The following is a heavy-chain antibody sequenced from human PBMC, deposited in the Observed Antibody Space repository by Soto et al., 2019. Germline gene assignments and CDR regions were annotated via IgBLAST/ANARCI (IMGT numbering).Heavy chain of an antibody. Sequence: GGSLRLSCAASGFTFSDYYMSWIRQAPGKGLEWVSYISSSSSYTNYADSVKGRFTISRDNAKNSLYLQMNSLRAEDTAVYYCGPGSSQSGFDYWGQGTLVTVSS. CDR2: ISSSSSYT. D-gene: IGHD7-27*01. J-gene: IGHJ4*02. CDR1: GFTFSDYY. CDR3: GPGSSQSGFDY. V-gene: IGHV3-11*06.